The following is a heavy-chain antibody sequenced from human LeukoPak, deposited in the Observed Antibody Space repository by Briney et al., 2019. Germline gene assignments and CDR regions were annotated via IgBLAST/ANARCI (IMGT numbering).Heavy chain of an antibody. CDR2: INHSGST. CDR3: ARGLGVNYDFWSGKAPHYMDV. J-gene: IGHJ6*03. V-gene: IGHV4-34*01. D-gene: IGHD3-3*01. CDR1: GGSFSGYY. Sequence: TSSETLSLTCAVYGGSFSGYYWSWIRQPPGKGLEWIGEINHSGSTNYNPSLKSRVTISVDTSKNQFSLKLSSVTAADTAVYHCARGLGVNYDFWSGKAPHYMDVWGKGTTVTVSS.